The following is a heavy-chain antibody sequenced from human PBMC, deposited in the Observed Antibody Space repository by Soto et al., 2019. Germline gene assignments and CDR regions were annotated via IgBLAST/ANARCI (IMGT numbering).Heavy chain of an antibody. CDR2: ISGSADST. V-gene: IGHV3-23*01. CDR1: GFTFRNYA. CDR3: AKPSGLSGKNRAFDY. D-gene: IGHD1-26*01. Sequence: HPGGSLRLSCATSGFTFRNYAMNWVRQAPGKGLEWVSGISGSADSTYYADSVRGRFTISRDNSKNTVSLQMNSLRVEDTAVYYCAKPSGLSGKNRAFDYWSQGTLVTVSS. J-gene: IGHJ4*02.